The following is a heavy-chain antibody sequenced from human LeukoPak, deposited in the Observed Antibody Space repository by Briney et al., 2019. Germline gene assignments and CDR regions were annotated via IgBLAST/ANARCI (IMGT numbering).Heavy chain of an antibody. CDR2: IDWDDDK. Sequence: SGPALVEPTQTLTLTCTFSGFSLSTSGVCVSWIRQPPGKALEWLARIDWDDDKYYSTSLKTRLTISKDTSKNQVVLTMTNMDPVDTATYYCARILVGAHYYYYGMDVWGQGTTVTVSS. J-gene: IGHJ6*02. D-gene: IGHD1-26*01. CDR1: GFSLSTSGVC. CDR3: ARILVGAHYYYYGMDV. V-gene: IGHV2-70*11.